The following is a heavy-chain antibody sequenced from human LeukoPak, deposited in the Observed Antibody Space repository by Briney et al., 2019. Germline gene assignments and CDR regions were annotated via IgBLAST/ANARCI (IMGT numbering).Heavy chain of an antibody. CDR2: IIPIFGTA. CDR1: GGTFSSYA. CDR3: ATYCSSTSCHFDFDY. D-gene: IGHD2-2*01. Sequence: SVKVSCKASGGTFSSYAISWVRQAPGQGLEWMGGIIPIFGTANYAQKFQGRVTITTDESTSTAYMELSSLRSEDTAVYYCATYCSSTSCHFDFDYWGQGTLVTVSS. J-gene: IGHJ4*02. V-gene: IGHV1-69*05.